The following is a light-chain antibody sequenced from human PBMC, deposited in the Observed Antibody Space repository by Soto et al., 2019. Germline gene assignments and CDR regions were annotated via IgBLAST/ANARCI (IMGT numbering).Light chain of an antibody. J-gene: IGLJ1*01. CDR2: DVS. CDR1: SSDVGAYNF. Sequence: SAPTQPASVSGSPGQSIPIYCTGNSSDVGAYNFVSWYQQHPGKVPKLMIFDVSSRPSGVSDRFSGSKSGNTASLTISGLQAEDEGDYYCSSYTSSSTHVFGSGTKLTVL. CDR3: SSYTSSSTHV. V-gene: IGLV2-14*03.